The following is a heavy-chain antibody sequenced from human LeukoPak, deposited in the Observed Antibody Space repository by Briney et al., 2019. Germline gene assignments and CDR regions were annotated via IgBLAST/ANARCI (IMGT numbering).Heavy chain of an antibody. Sequence: SETLSLTCTVSGGSIRSYYWSWIRQPPGKGLEWIGYIYYSGSTNYNPSLKSRVSISVDTSKNQFSLKLSSVTAADTAVYYCARTGSTVTMLYPFDHWGQEPWSPSPQ. CDR3: ARTGSTVTMLYPFDH. J-gene: IGHJ4*01. D-gene: IGHD4-17*01. CDR1: GGSIRSYY. V-gene: IGHV4-59*01. CDR2: IYYSGST.